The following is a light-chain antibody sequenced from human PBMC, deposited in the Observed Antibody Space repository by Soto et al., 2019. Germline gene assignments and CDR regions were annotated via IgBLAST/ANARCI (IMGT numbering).Light chain of an antibody. V-gene: IGLV2-8*01. Sequence: QSVLTQPPSASGSPGQSVTISCTGAISDVSGYNYVSWYQQHPGKAPKLMIYGVSQRPSGVPDRFSGSQSGNTASLTVSGLQAEDEADYYCSSYAGSNNVVFGGGTKVTVL. J-gene: IGLJ2*01. CDR2: GVS. CDR1: ISDVSGYNY. CDR3: SSYAGSNNVV.